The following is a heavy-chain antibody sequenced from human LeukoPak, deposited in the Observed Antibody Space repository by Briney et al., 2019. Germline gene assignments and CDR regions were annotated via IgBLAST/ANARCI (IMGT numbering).Heavy chain of an antibody. J-gene: IGHJ4*02. Sequence: GGSLRLSCAASGFTFTNAWLNWVRQAPGKWLEWVGRIKSKTDGATTDYAAPVKGRFTISRDDSKSTLYLQMNSLKTEDTAVYYCTTHKDTPMVNYWGQGTLVTVSS. D-gene: IGHD5-18*01. V-gene: IGHV3-15*01. CDR3: TTHKDTPMVNY. CDR1: GFTFTNAW. CDR2: IKSKTDGATT.